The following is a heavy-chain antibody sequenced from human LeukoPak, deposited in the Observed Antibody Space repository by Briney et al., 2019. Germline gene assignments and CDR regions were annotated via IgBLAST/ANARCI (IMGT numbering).Heavy chain of an antibody. CDR2: ISTSGSTI. CDR1: GFTFSSYE. CDR3: ARESQSAYYFDSSGYEDAFDI. V-gene: IGHV3-48*03. J-gene: IGHJ3*02. D-gene: IGHD3-22*01. Sequence: PGGSLRLSCAASGFTFSSYEMNWVRQAPGKGLDWVSYISTSGSTIYYADSVKGRFTISRDNAKNSLYLQMNSLRAEDTAVYYCARESQSAYYFDSSGYEDAFDIWGQGTMVTVSS.